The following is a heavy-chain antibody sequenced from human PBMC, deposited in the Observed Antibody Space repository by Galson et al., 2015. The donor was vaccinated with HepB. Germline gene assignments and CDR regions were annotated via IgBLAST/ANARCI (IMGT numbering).Heavy chain of an antibody. CDR1: GFTFSSYG. CDR2: IWYDGSNK. CDR3: ASSRLTMAYYFDY. J-gene: IGHJ4*02. V-gene: IGHV3-33*08. Sequence: SLRLSCAASGFTFSSYGMHWVRQAPGKGLEWVAVIWYDGSNKYYADSVKGRFTISRDNSKNTLYLQMNSLRAEDTAVYYCASSRLTMAYYFDYWGQGTLVTVSS. D-gene: IGHD3-10*01.